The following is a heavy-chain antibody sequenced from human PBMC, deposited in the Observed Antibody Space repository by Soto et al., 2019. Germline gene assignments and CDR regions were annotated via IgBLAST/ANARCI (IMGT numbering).Heavy chain of an antibody. V-gene: IGHV4-59*08. CDR1: GGSISSYH. Sequence: SETLSLTCTVSGGSISSYHWCWIRQPPGKGLEWIGYIYYSGSTNYNPSLKSRVTISVDTSKNQFSLKLNSMTAADTAVYYCARHNYGSGSTYFDYWGQGTLVTVSS. CDR3: ARHNYGSGSTYFDY. J-gene: IGHJ4*02. CDR2: IYYSGST. D-gene: IGHD3-10*01.